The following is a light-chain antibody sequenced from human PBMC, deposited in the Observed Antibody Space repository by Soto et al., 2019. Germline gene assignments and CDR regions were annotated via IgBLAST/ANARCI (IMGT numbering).Light chain of an antibody. CDR2: DVG. V-gene: IGLV2-11*01. CDR3: CPYAGIGSRV. Sequence: QSVLTQPRSVSGSPGQSVTISCTGTSSDVGGYNYVSWYQQDPGEAPKLMIYDVGKRPSGVPDRFSGSKSGNTASLTISGLQAEDEADFYCCPYAGIGSRVFGGGTNLTVL. CDR1: SSDVGGYNY. J-gene: IGLJ3*02.